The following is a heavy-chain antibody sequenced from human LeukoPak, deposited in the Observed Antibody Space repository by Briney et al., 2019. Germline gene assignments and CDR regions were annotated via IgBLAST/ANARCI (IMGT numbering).Heavy chain of an antibody. Sequence: SVKVSCKASGGTFSSYAISWVRQAPGQGLEWMGGIIPIFGTANYAQKFQGRVTITADESTSTAYMELSSLRSEDTAVYYCACIAASPRWYYYMDVWGKGTTVTVSS. CDR2: IIPIFGTA. J-gene: IGHJ6*03. CDR3: ACIAASPRWYYYMDV. CDR1: GGTFSSYA. V-gene: IGHV1-69*13. D-gene: IGHD6-6*01.